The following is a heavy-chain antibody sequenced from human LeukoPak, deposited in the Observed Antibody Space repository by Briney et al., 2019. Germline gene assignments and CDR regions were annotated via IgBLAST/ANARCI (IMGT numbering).Heavy chain of an antibody. J-gene: IGHJ4*02. V-gene: IGHV3-7*01. CDR1: GFTFSSYW. Sequence: PGGSLTLSCTVSGFTFSSYWMTWVRQVPGKGLQWVANINQDGREKYYMDSMKGRLNISRDNTENSVFLQLTSLRPEDTGIYFCVKGRDYGDFWGQGTLVAVSS. CDR3: VKGRDYGDF. CDR2: INQDGREK.